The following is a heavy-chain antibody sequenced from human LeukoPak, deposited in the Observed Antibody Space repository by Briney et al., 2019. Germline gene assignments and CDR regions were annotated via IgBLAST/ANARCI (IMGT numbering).Heavy chain of an antibody. CDR1: GGSVSSGSYY. CDR2: IYYSGST. J-gene: IGHJ4*02. Sequence: SETLSLTCTVSGGSVSSGSYYWSWIRQPPGKGLEWIGYIYYSGSTNYNPSHKSRVTISVDTSKNQFSLKLSSVTAADTAVYYCARGGEDIVVVVAANLAFDYWGQGTLVTVSS. D-gene: IGHD2-15*01. CDR3: ARGGEDIVVVVAANLAFDY. V-gene: IGHV4-61*01.